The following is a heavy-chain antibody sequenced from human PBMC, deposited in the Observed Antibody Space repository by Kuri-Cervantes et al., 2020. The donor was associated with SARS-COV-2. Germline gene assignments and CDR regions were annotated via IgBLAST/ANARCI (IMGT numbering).Heavy chain of an antibody. CDR1: GYTFTSFY. D-gene: IGHD1-26*01. J-gene: IGHJ4*02. Sequence: ASVKVSCKASGYTFTSFYLHWLRQAPGQGLEWMAVISPIVGDTTYAQRFRDRVSVTKDTSTSTVYMEVSSLTSEDTAVYYCARSSSGSYSDFEHWGQGTLVTVSS. CDR2: ISPIVGDT. CDR3: ARSSSGSYSDFEH. V-gene: IGHV1-46*01.